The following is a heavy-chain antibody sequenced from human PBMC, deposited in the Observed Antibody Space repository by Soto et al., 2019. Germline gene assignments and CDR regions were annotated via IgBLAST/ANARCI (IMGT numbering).Heavy chain of an antibody. V-gene: IGHV1-8*01. CDR3: AREHSSSWRFDY. J-gene: IGHJ4*02. Sequence: QVQLVQSGAEGKKPGASVKVSCKASGYTFTSYDINWVRQATGQGLEWMGWMNPNSGNTGYAQKFQGRVTMTRNTSISTAYMELSSLSSEDTAVYYCAREHSSSWRFDYWGQGTLVTVSS. CDR2: MNPNSGNT. D-gene: IGHD6-13*01. CDR1: GYTFTSYD.